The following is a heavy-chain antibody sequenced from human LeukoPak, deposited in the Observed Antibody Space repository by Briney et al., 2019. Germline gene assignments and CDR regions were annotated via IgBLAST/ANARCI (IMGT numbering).Heavy chain of an antibody. J-gene: IGHJ4*02. CDR2: ISSSSSYI. V-gene: IGHV3-21*01. CDR3: ARDGKPEFDY. CDR1: GFTLSSYA. D-gene: IGHD1-14*01. Sequence: GGSLRLSCAASGFTLSSYAMNWVRQAPGKGLEWVSSISSSSSYIYYADSVKGRFTISRDNAKNSLYLQMNSLRAEDTAVYYCARDGKPEFDYWGQGTLVTVSS.